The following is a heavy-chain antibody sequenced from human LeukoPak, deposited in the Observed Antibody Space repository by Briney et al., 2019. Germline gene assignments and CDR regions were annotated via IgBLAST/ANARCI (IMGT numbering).Heavy chain of an antibody. CDR2: ISGRGDST. Sequence: GGSLRLSCAASRFTFSSYAMSWVRQAPGKGLEWVSTISGRGDSTYYADSVKGRFTISRDNSRNTPYLQMNTLRAEDTAVYYCAKAIAAPVWYFDLWGRGTLVTVSS. V-gene: IGHV3-23*01. J-gene: IGHJ2*01. CDR3: AKAIAAPVWYFDL. D-gene: IGHD6-13*01. CDR1: RFTFSSYA.